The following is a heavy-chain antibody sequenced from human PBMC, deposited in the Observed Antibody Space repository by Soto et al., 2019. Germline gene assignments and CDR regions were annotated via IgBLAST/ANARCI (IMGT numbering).Heavy chain of an antibody. Sequence: QVQLQESGPGLVKPSQTLSLTCTVSGGSISSGDDYWSWIRQHPGKGLEWIGYIYYSGSTYYNPSLKSRVTLSVDTSKTHFSLKLSSVTAADTAVYYCARATPYYYYGMDVWGQGTTVTVSS. CDR2: IYYSGST. CDR3: ARATPYYYYGMDV. J-gene: IGHJ6*02. V-gene: IGHV4-31*03. CDR1: GGSISSGDDY. D-gene: IGHD2-15*01.